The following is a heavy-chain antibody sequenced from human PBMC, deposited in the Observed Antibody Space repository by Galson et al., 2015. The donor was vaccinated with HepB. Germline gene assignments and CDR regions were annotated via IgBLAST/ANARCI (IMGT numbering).Heavy chain of an antibody. D-gene: IGHD6-13*01. Sequence: SLRLSCAAYGFTFSGSAIHWVRQASGKGPEWVGRVRSKASNYATSYVPSLKGRFTISRDDSKNMAYLHMKSLKTEDTAMYYCTRLGDFSGYSSRWGQGTLVTVSS. V-gene: IGHV3-73*01. CDR1: GFTFSGSA. CDR2: VRSKASNYAT. CDR3: TRLGDFSGYSSR. J-gene: IGHJ4*02.